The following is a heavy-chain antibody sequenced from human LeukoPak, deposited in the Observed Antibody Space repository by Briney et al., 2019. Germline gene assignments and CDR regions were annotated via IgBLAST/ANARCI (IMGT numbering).Heavy chain of an antibody. CDR2: ISGSGDST. V-gene: IGHV3-23*01. Sequence: GGTLRLSCAASGFTFNNYDMSWVRQAPGKGLEWVSAISGSGDSTYYIDSVKGRFTISRDNAKNSLYLQMNSLRAEDTAVYYCARDNHRYSSGWSRFDYWGQGTLVTVSS. CDR3: ARDNHRYSSGWSRFDY. D-gene: IGHD6-19*01. J-gene: IGHJ4*02. CDR1: GFTFNNYD.